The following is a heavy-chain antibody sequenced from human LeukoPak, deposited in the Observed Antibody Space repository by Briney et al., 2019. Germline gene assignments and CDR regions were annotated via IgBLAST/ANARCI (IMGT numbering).Heavy chain of an antibody. V-gene: IGHV3-7*01. Sequence: GGSLRLSCAASGVTFNSFFLNWVRLTPGRGLEWLACISQDGSETFYMDSVRGRFTISRDNTKNSLYLQMDSLRAEDTAVYFCVRDLGHSRHYFEYWGQGALVTVSS. CDR1: GVTFNSFF. CDR2: ISQDGSET. CDR3: VRDLGHSRHYFEY. J-gene: IGHJ4*02. D-gene: IGHD7-27*01.